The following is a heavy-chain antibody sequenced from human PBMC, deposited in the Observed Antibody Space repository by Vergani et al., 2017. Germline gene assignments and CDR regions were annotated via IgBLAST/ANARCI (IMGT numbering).Heavy chain of an antibody. J-gene: IGHJ4*02. V-gene: IGHV3-48*01. CDR1: GFTLSHFS. Sequence: EVQLVESGGGLVQPGGSLRLYCAASGFTLSHFSMTWVRQAPGKGLEWVSYINPIGSTTYYADSMKGRFFISRDNAKNSLSLQMNSLRAEDTGIYYCVRDLGHPSPLDYWGQGTLVTVSS. CDR3: VRDLGHPSPLDY. CDR2: INPIGSTT.